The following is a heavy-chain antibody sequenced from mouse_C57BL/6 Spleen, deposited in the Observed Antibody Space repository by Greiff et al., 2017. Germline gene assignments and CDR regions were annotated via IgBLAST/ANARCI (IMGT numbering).Heavy chain of an antibody. V-gene: IGHV1-82*01. CDR2: IYPGDGDT. CDR3: ARYDYDFYAMDY. D-gene: IGHD2-4*01. CDR1: GYAFSSSW. J-gene: IGHJ4*01. Sequence: VQLMESGPELVKPGASVKISCKASGYAFSSSWMNWVKQRPGKGLEWIGRIYPGDGDTNYNGKFKGKATLTADKSSSTAYMQLSSLTSEDSAVYFCARYDYDFYAMDYWGQGTSVTVSS.